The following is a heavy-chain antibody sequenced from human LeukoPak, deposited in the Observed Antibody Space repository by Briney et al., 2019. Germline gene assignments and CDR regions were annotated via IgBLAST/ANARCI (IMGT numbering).Heavy chain of an antibody. Sequence: PGGSLRLSCAASGFTFSSHAMSWVRQAPGEGLEWVSAINGSGGSTYYADSVKGRLTISRDNSKNTLYLQMNSLRAEDTAVYYCAKQWYSSGSDAFDIWGQGTMVTVSS. CDR3: AKQWYSSGSDAFDI. CDR1: GFTFSSHA. CDR2: INGSGGST. D-gene: IGHD3-22*01. J-gene: IGHJ3*02. V-gene: IGHV3-23*01.